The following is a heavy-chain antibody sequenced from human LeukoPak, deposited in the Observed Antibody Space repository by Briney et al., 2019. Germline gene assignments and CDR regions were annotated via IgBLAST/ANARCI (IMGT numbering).Heavy chain of an antibody. Sequence: KPSETLSLTCAVSGYSISSGYWGWLRQPPGKGLEWIGSIYHSGSTYYNPSLKSRVTISVDTSKNQFSLKLSSVTAADTAVYYCARTSRGYWYDYWGQGTLVTVSS. CDR2: IYHSGST. CDR1: GYSISSGY. V-gene: IGHV4-38-2*01. CDR3: ARTSRGYWYDY. D-gene: IGHD6-13*01. J-gene: IGHJ4*02.